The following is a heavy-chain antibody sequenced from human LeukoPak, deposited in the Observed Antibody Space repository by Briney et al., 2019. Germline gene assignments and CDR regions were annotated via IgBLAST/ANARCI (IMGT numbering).Heavy chain of an antibody. CDR1: GYSLSDIS. D-gene: IGHD5-24*01. CDR2: FVPEAGKI. CDR3: ARWSGDYVNY. V-gene: IGHV1-24*01. Sequence: ASVKVSCKVSGYSLSDISMHWVRQAPGKGLEWMGGFVPEAGKIIYTQKFQGRVTMTRDTSISTAYMELSRLRSDDTAVYYCARWSGDYVNYWGQGTLVTVSS. J-gene: IGHJ4*02.